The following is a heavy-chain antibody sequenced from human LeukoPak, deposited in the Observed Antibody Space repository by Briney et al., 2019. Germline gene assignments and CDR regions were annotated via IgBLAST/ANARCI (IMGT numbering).Heavy chain of an antibody. V-gene: IGHV3-21*01. CDR2: IDTTSTYI. CDR3: ARDGSSGYQLGWFDP. D-gene: IGHD3-9*01. J-gene: IGHJ5*02. Sequence: GGSLRLSCAASRFTFSSYSMAWVRQAPGKGLEWVSSIDTTSTYIFYGDSVKGRFTISRDNAKNSLYLQMNSLRVEDTAVYYCARDGSSGYQLGWFDPWGQGTLVTVSS. CDR1: RFTFSSYS.